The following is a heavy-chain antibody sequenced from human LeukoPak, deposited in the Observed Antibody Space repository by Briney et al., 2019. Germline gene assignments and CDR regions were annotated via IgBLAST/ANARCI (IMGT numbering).Heavy chain of an antibody. Sequence: GGSLRLSCAASGFTFGDYYMNWIRQAPGKGLEWVSSISSSSSYIYYADSVKGRFTISRDNAKNSLYLQMNSLRAEDTAVYYCARDRGTVTTAESAFDIWGQGTMVTVSS. CDR1: GFTFGDYY. CDR3: ARDRGTVTTAESAFDI. D-gene: IGHD4-17*01. CDR2: ISSSSSYI. J-gene: IGHJ3*02. V-gene: IGHV3-11*06.